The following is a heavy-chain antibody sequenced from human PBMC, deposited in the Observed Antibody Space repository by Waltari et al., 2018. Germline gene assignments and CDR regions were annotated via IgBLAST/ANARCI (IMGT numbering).Heavy chain of an antibody. CDR3: AREDYYDRGRIGANFDY. V-gene: IGHV3-30*03. CDR1: GFTFTSSV. CDR2: ISRDEKNT. J-gene: IGHJ4*02. Sequence: QVQLVESGGGVVQPGRSLRLSCAASGFTFTSSVIQWFRQAPGKGLEWVAVISRDEKNTYYADSVKGRFTVSRDNSKNTIYLQMNSLKTEDTAVYYCAREDYYDRGRIGANFDYWGQGTLVTVSS. D-gene: IGHD3-22*01.